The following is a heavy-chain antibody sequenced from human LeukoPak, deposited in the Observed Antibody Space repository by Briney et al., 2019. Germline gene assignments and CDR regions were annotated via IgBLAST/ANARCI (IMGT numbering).Heavy chain of an antibody. CDR1: GYTFTGYH. V-gene: IGHV1-2*06. J-gene: IGHJ4*02. Sequence: ASVKVSCKASGYTFTGYHIHWVRQAPGQGLECIGRINPYSGDTNFAQKFQGRVTMTRDTSITTAYMDLSSLTPDDTAVYFCARDQGSLTRSWYTGYWGQGTQVTVSS. CDR2: INPYSGDT. CDR3: ARDQGSLTRSWYTGY. D-gene: IGHD6-13*01.